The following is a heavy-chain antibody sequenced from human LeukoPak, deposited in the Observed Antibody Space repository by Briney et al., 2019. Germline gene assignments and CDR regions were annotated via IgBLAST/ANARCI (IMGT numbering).Heavy chain of an antibody. CDR1: GFTFDVSA. CDR2: SGNAGDT. CDR3: ARDASVPAAKSFDY. J-gene: IGHJ4*02. V-gene: IGHV3-23*01. D-gene: IGHD2-2*01. Sequence: GGSLRLSCAASGFTFDVSAMNWVRQAPGKGLEWVSASGNAGDTYYADSVKGRFTISRDNSKKMLFLQMTSLRAEDTAVYYCARDASVPAAKSFDYWGQGTLVTVSS.